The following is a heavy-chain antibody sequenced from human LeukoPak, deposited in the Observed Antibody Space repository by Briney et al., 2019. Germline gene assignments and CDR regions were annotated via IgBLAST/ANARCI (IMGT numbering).Heavy chain of an antibody. Sequence: GGSLRLSCAASGFTFSDYYMSWIRQAPGKGLEWVSVIYSGGSTYYADSVEGRFTISRDNSKNTLYLQMNSLRAEDTAVYYCARAAWGDGYNYDYYYYGMDVWGQGTTVTVSS. CDR3: ARAAWGDGYNYDYYYYGMDV. CDR1: GFTFSDYY. J-gene: IGHJ6*02. CDR2: IYSGGST. D-gene: IGHD5-24*01. V-gene: IGHV3-66*01.